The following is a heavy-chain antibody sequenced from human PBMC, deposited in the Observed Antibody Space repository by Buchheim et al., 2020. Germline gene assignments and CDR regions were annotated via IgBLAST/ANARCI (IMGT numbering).Heavy chain of an antibody. Sequence: EVQLVESGGGLVQPGGSLRLSCAASGFTFSSYSMNWVRQAPGKGLEWVSYISSSSSTIYYADSVKGRFTISRDNAKNSLYLQMNSLRDEDTAVYYCARVHVGGLWFGEYYYFDYWGQGTL. CDR3: ARVHVGGLWFGEYYYFDY. V-gene: IGHV3-48*02. CDR1: GFTFSSYS. D-gene: IGHD3-10*01. J-gene: IGHJ4*02. CDR2: ISSSSSTI.